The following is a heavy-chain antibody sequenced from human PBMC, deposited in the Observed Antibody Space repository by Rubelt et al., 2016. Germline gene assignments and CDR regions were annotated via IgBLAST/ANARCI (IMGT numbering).Heavy chain of an antibody. CDR1: GFTFSSYA. D-gene: IGHD5-18*01. CDR2: IHGDGRHT. CDR3: AREDPSGQGYTSKIKGMDA. J-gene: IGHJ6*02. V-gene: IGHV3-74*01. Sequence: VQLVESGGGVVQPGRSLRLSRAASGFTFSSYAMHWVRQVPGKGLVWVARIHGDGRHTIYAENVKGRFTIGRDNAQNTLYLQMNRRADGDTAVYYCAREDPSGQGYTSKIKGMDAWGQGTTVIVSS.